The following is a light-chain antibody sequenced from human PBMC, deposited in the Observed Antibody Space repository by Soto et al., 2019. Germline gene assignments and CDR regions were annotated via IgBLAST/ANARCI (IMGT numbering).Light chain of an antibody. CDR3: QQSYSTPT. CDR2: DAS. V-gene: IGKV1-5*01. CDR1: QSISSW. J-gene: IGKJ5*01. Sequence: IQMTQSPSTLSASVGYRFTITCRASQSISSWLAWYQQKPGKAPKLLIYDASSLESGVPSWFSGSGSGTDFTLTITSLQPEDFGTYYCQQSYSTPTFGQGTRLEIK.